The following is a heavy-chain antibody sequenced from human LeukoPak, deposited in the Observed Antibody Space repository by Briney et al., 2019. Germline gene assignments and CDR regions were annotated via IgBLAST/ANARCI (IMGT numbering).Heavy chain of an antibody. Sequence: PGGSLRLSCAASGFTVSSNYMTWVRQAPGKGLEWVSVIYSDGSTYYADSVKGRFTISRDKNTLYLQMNSLRVEDTAVYYCARVLSLGYYDSSGYVDYWGQGTLVTVSS. CDR1: GFTVSSNY. V-gene: IGHV3-66*01. CDR2: IYSDGST. D-gene: IGHD3-22*01. J-gene: IGHJ4*02. CDR3: ARVLSLGYYDSSGYVDY.